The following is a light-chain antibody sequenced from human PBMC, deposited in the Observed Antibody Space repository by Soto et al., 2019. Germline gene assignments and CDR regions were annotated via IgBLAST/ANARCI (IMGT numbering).Light chain of an antibody. CDR3: AAWDDSLSGPWV. CDR2: RNN. Sequence: QSVLTQPPSASGTPGQRVTISCSGSSSNIGSNYVYWYQQLPGTAPKLLIYRNNQRPSGVPDRFSGSKSGTSASLAISGLRSEDEADYYCAAWDDSLSGPWVFGGGTKVTDL. V-gene: IGLV1-47*01. J-gene: IGLJ3*02. CDR1: SSNIGSNY.